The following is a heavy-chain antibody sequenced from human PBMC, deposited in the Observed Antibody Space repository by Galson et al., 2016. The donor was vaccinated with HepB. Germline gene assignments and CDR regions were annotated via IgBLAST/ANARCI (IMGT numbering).Heavy chain of an antibody. Sequence: SLRLSCAASGFTFNNYAMSWVRQAPGKGLEWVSGISGSGTATYYPDSVKGRFTISRDNSKSTLYLQMNGLTAEDTAIYYCAKDQLIVVVPAAGNWFGPWGPGTQVTVS. J-gene: IGHJ5*02. CDR2: ISGSGTAT. D-gene: IGHD2-2*01. V-gene: IGHV3-23*01. CDR1: GFTFNNYA. CDR3: AKDQLIVVVPAAGNWFGP.